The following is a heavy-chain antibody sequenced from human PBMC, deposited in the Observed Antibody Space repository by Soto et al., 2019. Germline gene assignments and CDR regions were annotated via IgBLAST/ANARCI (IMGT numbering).Heavy chain of an antibody. V-gene: IGHV4-34*01. CDR1: GYTFSSYG. D-gene: IGHD3-10*01. J-gene: IGHJ4*02. CDR3: ASGRGTENY. CDR2: INDSGST. Sequence: GSLRLSCAASGYTFSSYGMHWIRQPPGKGLEWIGEINDSGSTNYNPSLKSRVTISVDTSKNQFSLNLRSVTAADTAVYYCASGRGTENYWGQGTLVTVSS.